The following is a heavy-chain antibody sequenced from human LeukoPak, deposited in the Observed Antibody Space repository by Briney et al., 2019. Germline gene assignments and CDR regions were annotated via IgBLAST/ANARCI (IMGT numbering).Heavy chain of an antibody. D-gene: IGHD3-10*01. V-gene: IGHV5-51*01. CDR2: IYPGDSDT. CDR1: GYSFTSYW. J-gene: IGHJ6*02. CDR3: ATPDIIRGLHSGLDV. Sequence: GESLKISCKGSGYSFTSYWIGWVRQMPGKGLEWMGIIYPGDSDTRYSPSFQGQVTISADKSVSTAYLRWSSLKASDTGTYYCATPDIIRGLHSGLDVWGQGTTVTVSS.